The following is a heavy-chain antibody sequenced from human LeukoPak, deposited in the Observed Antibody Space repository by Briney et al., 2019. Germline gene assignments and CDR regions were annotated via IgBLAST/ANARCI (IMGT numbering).Heavy chain of an antibody. CDR1: GGSFSGYY. CDR3: ARGWSGNTYYYDSSGYRKHYYFDY. D-gene: IGHD3-22*01. Sequence: SETLSLTCAVYGGSFSGYYWSWIRQPPGKGLEWIGEINHSGSTNYNPSLKCRVTISVDTSKNQFSLKLSSVTAADTAVYYCARGWSGNTYYYDSSGYRKHYYFDYWGQGTLVTVSS. J-gene: IGHJ4*02. V-gene: IGHV4-34*01. CDR2: INHSGST.